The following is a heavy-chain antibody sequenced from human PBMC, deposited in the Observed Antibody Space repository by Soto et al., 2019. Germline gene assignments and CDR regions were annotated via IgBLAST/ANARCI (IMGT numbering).Heavy chain of an antibody. V-gene: IGHV4-39*01. J-gene: IGHJ5*02. Sequence: SETLSLTCTVSGGSIISSNFYWGWIRQPPGKGLEWIGSVEYGGSTYDNPSLKSRVTHSADTSKNQFSLKLTSVTAADTAIYYCARHVRGAVTMNWFDPWGHGTLVTVSS. CDR2: VEYGGST. D-gene: IGHD3-10*02. CDR3: ARHVRGAVTMNWFDP. CDR1: GGSIISSNFY.